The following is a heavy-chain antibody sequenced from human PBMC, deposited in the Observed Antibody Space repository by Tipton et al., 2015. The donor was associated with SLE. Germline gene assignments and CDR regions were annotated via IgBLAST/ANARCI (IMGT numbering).Heavy chain of an antibody. V-gene: IGHV4-59*08. D-gene: IGHD2-2*01. CDR1: GGSVSSYY. Sequence: TLSLTCTVSGGSVSSYYWSWIRQPPGKGLEWIGYIYNSGSTNHNPSLKSRVTMSVDTSKNQFSLKLSSVTAADTAVYYCARHTSGFDYWGQGTLVTVSS. J-gene: IGHJ4*02. CDR2: IYNSGST. CDR3: ARHTSGFDY.